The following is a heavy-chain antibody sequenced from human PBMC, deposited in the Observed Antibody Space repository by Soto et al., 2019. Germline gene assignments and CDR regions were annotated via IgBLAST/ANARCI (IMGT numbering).Heavy chain of an antibody. Sequence: QVQLVQSGAEVKKPGASVKVSCKASGYIFTSFGISWVRQAPGQGLEWMGWISAYNGNTNYAQKLQGRVTMNTDTSTSTAYMELRSLRSDDTAMYYCARLVSDYGDYVGYFQYWGQGTLVTVSS. V-gene: IGHV1-18*01. CDR1: GYIFTSFG. J-gene: IGHJ1*01. CDR2: ISAYNGNT. CDR3: ARLVSDYGDYVGYFQY. D-gene: IGHD4-17*01.